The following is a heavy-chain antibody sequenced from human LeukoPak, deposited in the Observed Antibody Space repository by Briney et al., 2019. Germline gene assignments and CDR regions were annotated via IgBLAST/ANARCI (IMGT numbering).Heavy chain of an antibody. J-gene: IGHJ4*02. V-gene: IGHV3-74*01. D-gene: IGHD2-2*03. CDR1: GFTFSSYW. CDR2: LKGDGSRA. CDR3: ARDGYLAPVIAFLDY. Sequence: GGSLRLSCAASGFTFSSYWMHWVRQSPGKGLEWVGQLKGDGSRANYADSVRGRFTISRENAKNTVCLQLNSLRAEDTAVYYCARDGYLAPVIAFLDYWGQGTPVTVSS.